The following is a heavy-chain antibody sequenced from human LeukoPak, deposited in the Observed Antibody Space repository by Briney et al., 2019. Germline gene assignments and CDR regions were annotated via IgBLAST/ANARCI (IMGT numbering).Heavy chain of an antibody. CDR2: MNPNSGNT. CDR1: GYTFTSYD. J-gene: IGHJ4*02. CDR3: AKELQQLVPGPGDY. V-gene: IGHV1-8*01. Sequence: ASVKVSCKASGYTFTSYDINWVRQATGQGLEWMGWMNPNSGNTGYAQKFQGRVTMTRNTSISTAYMELSSLRSEDTAVYYCAKELQQLVPGPGDYWGQGTLVTVSS. D-gene: IGHD6-13*01.